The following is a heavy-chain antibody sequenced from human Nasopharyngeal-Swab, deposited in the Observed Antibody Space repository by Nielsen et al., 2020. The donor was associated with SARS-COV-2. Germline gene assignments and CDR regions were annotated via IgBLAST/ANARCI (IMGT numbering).Heavy chain of an antibody. CDR2: ISKSGNTI. Sequence: GGSLRLSCAASGFTFSSSSMNWVRQAPGKGLEWLSYISKSGNTIYYANSVKGRFTVSRDNAKNSLYLQINSLRDEDTAVYYCARDTPNIYPGDAFDLWGQGTVVTVSS. V-gene: IGHV3-48*02. CDR3: ARDTPNIYPGDAFDL. J-gene: IGHJ3*01. CDR1: GFTFSSSS. D-gene: IGHD2/OR15-2a*01.